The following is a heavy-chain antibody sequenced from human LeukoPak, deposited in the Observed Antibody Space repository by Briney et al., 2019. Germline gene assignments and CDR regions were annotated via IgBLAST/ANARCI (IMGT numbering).Heavy chain of an antibody. CDR1: GYTFTSYG. Sequence: ASVKVSCKASGYTFTSYGISWVRQAPGQGLEWMGWISAYNGNTNYAQKLQGRVTMTTDTSTSTAYMELRSLRSDDTAVYYCARSSYYDFWSGYYTWNYYYMGVWGKGTTVTVSS. D-gene: IGHD3-3*01. V-gene: IGHV1-18*01. CDR3: ARSSYYDFWSGYYTWNYYYMGV. CDR2: ISAYNGNT. J-gene: IGHJ6*03.